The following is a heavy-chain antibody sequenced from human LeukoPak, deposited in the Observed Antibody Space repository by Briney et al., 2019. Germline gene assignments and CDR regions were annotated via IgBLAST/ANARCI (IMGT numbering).Heavy chain of an antibody. CDR2: IYHSGST. V-gene: IGHV4-4*02. CDR3: AKSNGYGLIDI. J-gene: IGHJ3*02. Sequence: SETLSLACTVSGGSISSSNWWSWVRQPPGKGLEWIGEIYHSGSTNYNPSLKSRVTISVDKSKNQFSLKLNSVTAADTAVYYCAKSNGYGLIDIWGQGTMVTVSS. CDR1: GGSISSSNW. D-gene: IGHD3-22*01.